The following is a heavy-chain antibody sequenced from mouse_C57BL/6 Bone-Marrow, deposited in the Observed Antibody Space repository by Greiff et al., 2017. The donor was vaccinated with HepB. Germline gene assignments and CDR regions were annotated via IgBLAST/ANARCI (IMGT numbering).Heavy chain of an antibody. J-gene: IGHJ2*01. CDR3: ARKLWLAYFDY. CDR2: IYPGDGDT. V-gene: IGHV1-87*01. CDR1: GYTFTSYW. Sequence: QVQLQQSGAELARPGASVKLSCKASGYTFTSYWMQWVKQRPGQGLEWIGAIYPGDGDTRYTQKFKGKATLTADKSSRTAYMQLSSLESEDSAVYYCARKLWLAYFDYWGQGTTLTVSS. D-gene: IGHD2-2*01.